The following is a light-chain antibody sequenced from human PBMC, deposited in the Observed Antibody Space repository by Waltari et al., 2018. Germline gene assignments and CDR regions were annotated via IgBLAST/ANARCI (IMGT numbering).Light chain of an antibody. J-gene: IGKJ3*01. CDR2: GAS. Sequence: EIVLTPSPGTLSLSPGERATLSCRASQSVNSRYLAWYQQKSGQAPRLLIHGASSRATGIPNRFSGSGSGTDFTLNISRLEPEDFAVYYCQQYGSSPPTGFGPGTKLDIK. V-gene: IGKV3-20*01. CDR3: QQYGSSPPTG. CDR1: QSVNSRY.